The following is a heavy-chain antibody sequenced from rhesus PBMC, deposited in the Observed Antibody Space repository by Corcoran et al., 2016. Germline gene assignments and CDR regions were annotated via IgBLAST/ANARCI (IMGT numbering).Heavy chain of an antibody. V-gene: IGHV1S2*01. CDR1: GYTFTDYY. CDR2: INPYNGNT. Sequence: QVQLVQSGAEVKKPGSSVKVSCKASGYTFTDYYMHWVRQAPRQGLEWMGWINPYNGNTTYAQNCQGRVTMTRDTSTSTAYMELSSLRSEDTAVYYCASSDWGDYADWYFDLWGPGTPITISS. CDR3: ASSDWGDYADWYFDL. D-gene: IGHD3-34*01. J-gene: IGHJ2*01.